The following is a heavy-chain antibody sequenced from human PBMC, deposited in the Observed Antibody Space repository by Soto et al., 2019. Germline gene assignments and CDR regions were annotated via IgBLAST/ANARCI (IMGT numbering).Heavy chain of an antibody. D-gene: IGHD6-25*01. CDR2: THNRGST. CDR1: DDFIEARLHY. CDR3: SRHAPPGVAAPLLY. V-gene: IGHV4-39*01. Sequence: SETLSLTCVVSDDFIEARLHYWAWIRQPPGKGLEWIGSTHNRGSTYYNPSLQSRVTISVDTSKNTFSLKLDSLTAADTALYYCSRHAPPGVAAPLLYWGQGTPVTVSS. J-gene: IGHJ4*02.